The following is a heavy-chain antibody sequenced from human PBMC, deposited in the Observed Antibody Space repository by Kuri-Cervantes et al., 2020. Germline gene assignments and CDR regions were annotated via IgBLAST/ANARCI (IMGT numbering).Heavy chain of an antibody. CDR1: GFTFSSYA. CDR3: APSQSGSYSRFDY. V-gene: IGHV3-30*04. Sequence: GGSLRLSCAASGFTFSSYAMHWVRQAPGKELEWVAVISYDGSNKYYADSVKGRFTISRGNAKNSLYLQMNSLRAEDTAVYYCAPSQSGSYSRFDYWGQGTLVTVSS. CDR2: ISYDGSNK. J-gene: IGHJ4*02. D-gene: IGHD1-26*01.